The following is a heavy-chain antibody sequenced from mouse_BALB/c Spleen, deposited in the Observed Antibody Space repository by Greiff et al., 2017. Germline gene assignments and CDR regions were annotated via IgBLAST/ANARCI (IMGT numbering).Heavy chain of an antibody. D-gene: IGHD2-14*01. V-gene: IGHV7-3*02. CDR3: TRGGNRSDY. Sequence: EVKVEESGGGLVQPGGSLRLSCATSGFTFTDYYMSWVRQPPGKALEWLGFIRNKANGYTTEYSASVKGRFTISRDSSQSILYLQMNTLRAEDSATYYCTRGGNRSDYWGQGTTLTVSS. CDR1: GFTFTDYY. CDR2: IRNKANGYTT. J-gene: IGHJ2*01.